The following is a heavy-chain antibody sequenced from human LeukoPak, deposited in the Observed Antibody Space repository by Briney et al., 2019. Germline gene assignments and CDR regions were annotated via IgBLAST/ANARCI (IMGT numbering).Heavy chain of an antibody. D-gene: IGHD3-9*01. J-gene: IGHJ4*02. V-gene: IGHV4-59*01. CDR1: GGSISSYY. CDR3: VRVGKSYYDILTPDYYFDY. CDR2: IYYSGST. Sequence: PSETLSLTCTVSGGSISSYYWSWIRQPPGKGLEWIGYIYYSGSTNYNPSLKSRVTISVDTSKNQFSLKLSSVTAADTAVYYCVRVGKSYYDILTPDYYFDYWGQGTLVTVSS.